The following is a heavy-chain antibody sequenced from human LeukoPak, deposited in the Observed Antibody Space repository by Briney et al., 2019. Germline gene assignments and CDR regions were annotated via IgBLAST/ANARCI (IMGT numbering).Heavy chain of an antibody. CDR3: ARHASSSWYAY. CDR2: IYYSGST. J-gene: IGHJ4*02. D-gene: IGHD6-13*01. Sequence: PSETLSLTCTVSGGSISSYYWSWIRQPPGKGLEWIGYIYYSGSTNYNPSLKSRVTISVDTSKNQFSLKLSSVTAAATAVYYCARHASSSWYAYWGQGTLVTVPS. V-gene: IGHV4-59*08. CDR1: GGSISSYY.